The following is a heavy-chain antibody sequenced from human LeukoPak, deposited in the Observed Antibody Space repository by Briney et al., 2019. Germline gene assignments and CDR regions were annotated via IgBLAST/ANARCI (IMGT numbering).Heavy chain of an antibody. V-gene: IGHV4-31*03. D-gene: IGHD3-22*01. CDR1: GGSISSGGYY. CDR3: ARGFQYYYDSSGYYFWFDP. J-gene: IGHJ5*02. Sequence: SQTLSLTCTVSGGSISSGGYYWSWIRQHPGKGLEWIGYIYYSGSTYYNPSLKSRVTISVDTSKNQFSLKLSSVTAADTAVYYCARGFQYYYDSSGYYFWFDPWGQGTLVTVSS. CDR2: IYYSGST.